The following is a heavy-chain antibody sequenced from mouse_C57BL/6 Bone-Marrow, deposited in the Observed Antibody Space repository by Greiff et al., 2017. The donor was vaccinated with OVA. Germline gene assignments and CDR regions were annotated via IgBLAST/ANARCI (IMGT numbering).Heavy chain of an antibody. Sequence: EVQLQQSGAELVRPGASVKLSCTASGFNIKDDYMHWVKQRPEQGLEWIGWIDPENGDTEYASKFQGKATITADTSSNTAYLQLSSLTSEDTAVYYCTFHYYGSSYGYWGQGTTLTVSS. J-gene: IGHJ2*01. D-gene: IGHD1-1*01. CDR1: GFNIKDDY. CDR3: TFHYYGSSYGY. V-gene: IGHV14-4*01. CDR2: IDPENGDT.